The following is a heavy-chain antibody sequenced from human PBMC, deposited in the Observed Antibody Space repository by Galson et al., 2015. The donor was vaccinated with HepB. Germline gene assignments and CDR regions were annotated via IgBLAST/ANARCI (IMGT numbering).Heavy chain of an antibody. D-gene: IGHD6-19*01. CDR2: ISAYNGNT. V-gene: IGHV1-18*04. J-gene: IGHJ6*02. Sequence: SVKVSCKASGYTFTSYGISWVRQAPGQGLEWMGWISAYNGNTNYAQKLQGRVTMTTDTSTSTAYMELRSLRSDDTAVYYCARDPKHSSGWPYYYYGMDVWGQGTTVTVSS. CDR1: GYTFTSYG. CDR3: ARDPKHSSGWPYYYYGMDV.